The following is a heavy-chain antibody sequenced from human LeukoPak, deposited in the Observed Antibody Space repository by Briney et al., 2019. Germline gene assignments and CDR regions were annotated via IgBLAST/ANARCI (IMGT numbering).Heavy chain of an antibody. CDR2: INPSGGST. D-gene: IGHD1-1*01. J-gene: IGHJ5*02. V-gene: IGHV1-46*01. CDR3: ARAIGEPQLISEGWFDP. CDR1: GYTFTSYY. Sequence: GASVKVSCKPSGYTFTSYYMHWVRQAPRQGLEWMGIINPSGGSTSYAQKFQGRVTMTRDTSTSTVYMELSSLRSEDTAVYYCARAIGEPQLISEGWFDPWGQGTLVTVSS.